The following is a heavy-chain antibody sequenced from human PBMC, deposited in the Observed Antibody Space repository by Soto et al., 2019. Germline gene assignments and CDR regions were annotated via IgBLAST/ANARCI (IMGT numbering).Heavy chain of an antibody. D-gene: IGHD6-13*01. CDR3: EKGGYSSPYVGANFDY. J-gene: IGHJ4*02. CDR1: GFTFTTYA. CDR2: IRGSGRST. Sequence: PGGSLRLSCAASGFTFTTYAMSWVRQAPGRGLEWVSGIRGSGRSTNHAESVKDRVTISRDNSKDTLFLQMNSLGAEDTAVYYCEKGGYSSPYVGANFDYWGQGTVVTVSS. V-gene: IGHV3-23*01.